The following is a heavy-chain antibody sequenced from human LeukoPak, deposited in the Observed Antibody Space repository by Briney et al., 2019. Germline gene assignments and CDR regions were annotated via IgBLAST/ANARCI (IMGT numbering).Heavy chain of an antibody. CDR3: ARVRPTPSAFDI. CDR1: GFTFSSHY. CDR2: INPDGSST. V-gene: IGHV3-74*01. Sequence: GGSLRLSCAASGFTFSSHYMNWVRHAPGKGLVWVSRINPDGSSTSYADSVKGRFTISRDNAKNSLYLQMNSLRAEDTAVYYCARVRPTPSAFDIWGQGTMVTVSS. J-gene: IGHJ3*02.